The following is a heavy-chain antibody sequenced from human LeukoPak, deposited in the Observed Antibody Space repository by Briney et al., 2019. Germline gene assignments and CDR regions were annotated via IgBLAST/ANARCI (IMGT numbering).Heavy chain of an antibody. D-gene: IGHD5-24*01. V-gene: IGHV1-2*06. CDR2: INPNSGGT. J-gene: IGHJ3*02. CDR3: ATPEDDYNFGDDAFGI. Sequence: ASVKVSCKTSGYTFTGYYIHWVRQAPGQGLEWMGRINPNSGGTYSAQKFQGRVTMTRDTSISTAYMELSRLRSDDTAVYYCATPEDDYNFGDDAFGIWGQGTMVTVSS. CDR1: GYTFTGYY.